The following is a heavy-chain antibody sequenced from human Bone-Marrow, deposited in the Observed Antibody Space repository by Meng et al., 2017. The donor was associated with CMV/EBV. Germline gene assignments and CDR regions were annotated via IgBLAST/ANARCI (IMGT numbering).Heavy chain of an antibody. CDR3: AYLRATGYSSSWPYYYYYYGMDV. V-gene: IGHV1-69*05. D-gene: IGHD6-13*01. CDR2: IIPIFGTA. J-gene: IGHJ6*02. Sequence: SVKVSCKASGGTFSSYAISWVRQAPGQGLEWMGGIIPIFGTANYAQKFQGRVTITTDESTSTAYMELSSLRSEDTAVYYCAYLRATGYSSSWPYYYYYYGMDVWGQGTTVTVSS. CDR1: GGTFSSYA.